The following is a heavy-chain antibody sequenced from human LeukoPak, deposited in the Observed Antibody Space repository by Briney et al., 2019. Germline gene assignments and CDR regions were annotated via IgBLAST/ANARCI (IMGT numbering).Heavy chain of an antibody. Sequence: GGSLRLSCAASGFTVSSNYMSWVRQAPGKGLEWVSVIYSGGSTYYADSVKGRFTISRDNSKNTLYLQMNSLRAEDTAVYYCARDQAAAGSPDAFDIWGQGTMVTVSS. D-gene: IGHD6-13*01. J-gene: IGHJ3*02. CDR2: IYSGGST. CDR3: ARDQAAAGSPDAFDI. CDR1: GFTVSSNY. V-gene: IGHV3-66*01.